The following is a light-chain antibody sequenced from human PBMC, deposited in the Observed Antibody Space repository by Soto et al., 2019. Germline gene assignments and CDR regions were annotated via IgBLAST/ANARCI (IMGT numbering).Light chain of an antibody. J-gene: IGLJ3*02. Sequence: SYELTQPPSVSVAPGKTASVACGGSNIGSKSVHWYQKKSGQAPVLVMYYDSDRPSGIPERFSGSNSGNTATLTISRVEAGDEAEFYCRVGNISSGHVVFGGGTQLTVL. CDR1: NIGSKS. CDR3: RVGNISSGHVV. V-gene: IGLV3-21*01. CDR2: YDS.